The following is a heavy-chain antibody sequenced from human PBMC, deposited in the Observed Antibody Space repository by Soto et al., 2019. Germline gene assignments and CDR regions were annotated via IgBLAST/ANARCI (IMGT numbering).Heavy chain of an antibody. CDR1: GFTSISSA. D-gene: IGHD3-22*01. CDR2: IAVGSGNA. Sequence: SVKVSCKASGFTSISSAVQRVRQARGQRLEWIGWIAVGSGNANSAQKFQESVRITRDISASTVYMDLSSLGSEDTAVYFCAADQGGSYYRLGYWGQGTLVTVSS. CDR3: AADQGGSYYRLGY. V-gene: IGHV1-58*01. J-gene: IGHJ4*02.